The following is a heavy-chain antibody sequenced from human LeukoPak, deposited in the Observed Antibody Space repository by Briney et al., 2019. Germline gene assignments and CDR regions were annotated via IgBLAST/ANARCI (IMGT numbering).Heavy chain of an antibody. D-gene: IGHD4-17*01. Sequence: SQSLSLTCTVSGDSFSSHYWSCVRQPPGKGLEWVGYISYIGSTNYNPSLKSRVTISIDTSKNQFSLKLSSVTAADTAVYYCARDLVTVTKGFDIWGQGTMVSVSS. J-gene: IGHJ3*02. CDR2: ISYIGST. CDR1: GDSFSSHY. CDR3: ARDLVTVTKGFDI. V-gene: IGHV4-59*11.